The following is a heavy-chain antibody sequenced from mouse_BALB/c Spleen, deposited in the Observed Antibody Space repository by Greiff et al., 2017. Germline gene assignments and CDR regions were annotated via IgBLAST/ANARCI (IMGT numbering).Heavy chain of an antibody. V-gene: IGHV14-1*02. D-gene: IGHD1-1*01. CDR2: IDPENGNT. Sequence: EVQLQQSGAELVRPGALVKLSCKASGFNINDYYMHWVKQRPEQGLEWIGWIDPENGNTIYDPKFQGKASITADTSSNTAYLQLSSLTSEDTAVYYCAPAYYGSSFYAMDYWGQGTSVTVSS. J-gene: IGHJ4*01. CDR3: APAYYGSSFYAMDY. CDR1: GFNINDYY.